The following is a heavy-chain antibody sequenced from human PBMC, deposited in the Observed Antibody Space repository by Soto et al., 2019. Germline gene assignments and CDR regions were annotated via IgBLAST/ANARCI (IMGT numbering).Heavy chain of an antibody. V-gene: IGHV3-23*01. D-gene: IGHD2-15*01. CDR3: AKGAGRYCSGGSCFFDY. Sequence: EVQLLESGGGLVQPGGSLRLSCAASGFTFSSYAMSWVRQAPGKGLEWVSAISGSGGSTYYADSVKGRFTISRDNSKNTLYLQMNSLRAEDTAVYYCAKGAGRYCSGGSCFFDYWGQGTLVTVSS. J-gene: IGHJ4*02. CDR2: ISGSGGST. CDR1: GFTFSSYA.